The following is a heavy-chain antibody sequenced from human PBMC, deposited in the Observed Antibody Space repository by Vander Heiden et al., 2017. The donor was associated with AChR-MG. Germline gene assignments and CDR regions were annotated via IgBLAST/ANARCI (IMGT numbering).Heavy chain of an antibody. J-gene: IGHJ4*02. D-gene: IGHD2-21*01. CDR2: INPRSGDG. Sequence: QVQLVQSGAEVKRPGASVTVSCKASGYTFINYYIHWVRQAPGQGLEWMGIINPRSGDGNYAEKFQDRVTMTSDTSTATVYMEISSLRQEDTAIYYCARDLSCDGGGCRDYWGQGALVTVSS. CDR1: GYTFINYY. CDR3: ARDLSCDGGGCRDY. V-gene: IGHV1-46*01.